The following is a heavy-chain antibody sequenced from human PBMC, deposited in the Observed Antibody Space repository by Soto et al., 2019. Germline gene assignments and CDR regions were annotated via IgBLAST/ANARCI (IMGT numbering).Heavy chain of an antibody. Sequence: QAQLVQSGAEMKKPGASGKVSCKATGYTFSAYTMNWVRQSPGQRLEWMGWINAGSGNTKYSQNFQGRVSITRDTSASTVYMELTGLTSEDTAVYYCARDTETLGPRANDALDIWGQGTMVTVSS. CDR1: GYTFSAYT. J-gene: IGHJ3*02. D-gene: IGHD3-3*02. CDR3: ARDTETLGPRANDALDI. V-gene: IGHV1-3*01. CDR2: INAGSGNT.